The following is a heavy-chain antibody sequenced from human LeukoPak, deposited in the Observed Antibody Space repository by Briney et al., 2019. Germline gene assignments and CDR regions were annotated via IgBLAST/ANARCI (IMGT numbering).Heavy chain of an antibody. D-gene: IGHD3-10*01. CDR1: GGTFSNYA. CDR2: IIPIFGTA. CDR3: ARGSRYYYDSGSYYPSYYYMDV. J-gene: IGHJ6*03. V-gene: IGHV1-69*06. Sequence: SVKVSCKASGGTFSNYAISWVRQAPGQGLEWMGGIIPIFGTANYAQKFRGRVTITADKSTRTAYMELSSLRSEDTAVYYCARGSRYYYDSGSYYPSYYYMDVWGTGTTVTVSS.